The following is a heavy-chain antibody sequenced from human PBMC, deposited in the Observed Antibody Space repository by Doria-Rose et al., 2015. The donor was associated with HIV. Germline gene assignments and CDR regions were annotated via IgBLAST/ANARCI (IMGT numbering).Heavy chain of an antibody. CDR2: LDVGNGDT. V-gene: IGHV1-3*01. Sequence: QVQLVQSGTEVKKPGASVTVSCKTSGYTFSAYAIHWVRQAPEQRLEWMGWLDVGNGDTRYSRKFQDRVTITGDTSANTGYMALSSLRSEDTAVYYCARIHSLSSSSLGHWGQGTLVTVSS. CDR1: GYTFSAYA. D-gene: IGHD6-13*01. J-gene: IGHJ4*02. CDR3: ARIHSLSSSSLGH.